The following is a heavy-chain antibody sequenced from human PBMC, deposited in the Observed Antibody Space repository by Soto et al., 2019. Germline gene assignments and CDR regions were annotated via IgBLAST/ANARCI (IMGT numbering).Heavy chain of an antibody. CDR1: GGTCSSYG. CDR3: ARVLRDTAHGRGYFDY. CDR2: IIPIFGTA. V-gene: IGHV1-69*13. Sequence: ASVKLSGKASGGTCSSYGITWVRQAPGQGLEWMGGIIPIFGTANYAQKFQGRVTITADESTSTAYMELSSLRSEDTAVYYCARVLRDTAHGRGYFDYWGQGTLVTVSS. J-gene: IGHJ4*02. D-gene: IGHD5-18*01.